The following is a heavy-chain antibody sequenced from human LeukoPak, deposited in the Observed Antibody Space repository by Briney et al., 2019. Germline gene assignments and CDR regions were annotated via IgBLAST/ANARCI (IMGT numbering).Heavy chain of an antibody. CDR2: INHSGST. Sequence: PSETLSLTCAVYGGSFSGYYWSWIRQPPGKGLEWIGEINHSGSTNYNPSPKSRVTISVDTSKNQFSLKLSSVTAADTAVYYCARCSGGSCYFDYWGQGTLVTVSS. V-gene: IGHV4-34*01. CDR3: ARCSGGSCYFDY. D-gene: IGHD2-15*01. CDR1: GGSFSGYY. J-gene: IGHJ4*02.